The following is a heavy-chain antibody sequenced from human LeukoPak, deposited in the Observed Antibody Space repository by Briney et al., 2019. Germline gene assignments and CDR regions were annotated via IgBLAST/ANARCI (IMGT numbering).Heavy chain of an antibody. Sequence: SETLSLTCTVSGGSISTNYWTWIRQPPGKGLEWIGYTYYSGSTNYNPSLKSRVTISVDTSKNQFSLKLSSVTAADTAVYYCARDRGWTARYYYYGMDVWGQGTTVTVSS. D-gene: IGHD3-10*01. CDR1: GGSISTNY. J-gene: IGHJ6*02. CDR3: ARDRGWTARYYYYGMDV. V-gene: IGHV4-59*01. CDR2: TYYSGST.